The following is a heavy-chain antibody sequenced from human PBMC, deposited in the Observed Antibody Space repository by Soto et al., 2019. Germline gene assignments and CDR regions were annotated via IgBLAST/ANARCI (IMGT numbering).Heavy chain of an antibody. CDR3: ARERAGTYDAFDI. V-gene: IGHV4-59*01. Sequence: QVQLQESGPGLVKPSETLSLTCTVSGGSISSYYWSWIRQPPGKGLEWIGYIYDSGSTNYNPSLKSRVTISVDTSKNQFSLKLSSVTAADTAVYYCARERAGTYDAFDIWGQGTMVTVSS. J-gene: IGHJ3*02. D-gene: IGHD1-1*01. CDR1: GGSISSYY. CDR2: IYDSGST.